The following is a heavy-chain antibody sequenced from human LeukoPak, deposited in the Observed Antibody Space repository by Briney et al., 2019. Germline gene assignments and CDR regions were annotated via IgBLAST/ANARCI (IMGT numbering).Heavy chain of an antibody. CDR3: AGAYSRDSGGGNYYYYAMDV. CDR2: INTNTGSP. Sequence: GASVTVSCKASGYTFTTNAMNWVRQAPGQGLEWMGWINTNTGSPTYAQGFTGRFVFSLDTSVTTAYLQISTLKAEDPAVYYCAGAYSRDSGGGNYYYYAMDVWGQGTTVTVSS. J-gene: IGHJ6*02. D-gene: IGHD1-26*01. V-gene: IGHV7-4-1*02. CDR1: GYTFTTNA.